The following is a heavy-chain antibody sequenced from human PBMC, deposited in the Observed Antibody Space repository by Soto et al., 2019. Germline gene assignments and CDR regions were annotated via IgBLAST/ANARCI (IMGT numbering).Heavy chain of an antibody. D-gene: IGHD3-10*01. CDR1: GFTFSSYA. V-gene: IGHV3-30-3*01. CDR3: AREMWTMVRGVAYYYYGMDV. CDR2: ISYDGSNK. Sequence: QVQLVESGGGVVQPGRSLRLSCAASGFTFSSYAMHWVRQAPGKGLEWVAVISYDGSNKYYADSVKGRFTISRDNSKNTLYLQMNSVRAEDTAVYYCAREMWTMVRGVAYYYYGMDVWGQGTTVTVSS. J-gene: IGHJ6*02.